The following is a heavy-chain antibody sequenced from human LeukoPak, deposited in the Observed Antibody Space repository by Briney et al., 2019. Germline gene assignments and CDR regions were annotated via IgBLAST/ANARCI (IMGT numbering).Heavy chain of an antibody. Sequence: GGSLKLSCAASGFTFSGYVMHWVRQASGKGLEWVARIRTKANNYATAFAASVKGRFTISRDDSKNTAYLQVNSLKTEDTAVYYCTSPKADSSYYGMDVWGQGTTVTVSS. CDR3: TSPKADSSYYGMDV. CDR1: GFTFSGYV. J-gene: IGHJ6*02. V-gene: IGHV3-73*01. D-gene: IGHD6-19*01. CDR2: IRTKANNYAT.